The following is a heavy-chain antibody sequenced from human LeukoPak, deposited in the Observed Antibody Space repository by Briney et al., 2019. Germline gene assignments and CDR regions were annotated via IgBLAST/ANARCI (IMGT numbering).Heavy chain of an antibody. CDR3: ARKVLSDDSGSYFDY. V-gene: IGHV1-2*04. D-gene: IGHD3-22*01. CDR1: GYTFTGYY. CDR2: INPNSGGT. J-gene: IGHJ4*02. Sequence: GASVKVSCKASGYTFTGYYMHWVRQAPGQGLEWMGWINPNSGGTNYAQKFQGWVTMTRDTSISTAYMELSRLRSDDTAVYYCARKVLSDDSGSYFDYWGQGTLVTVSS.